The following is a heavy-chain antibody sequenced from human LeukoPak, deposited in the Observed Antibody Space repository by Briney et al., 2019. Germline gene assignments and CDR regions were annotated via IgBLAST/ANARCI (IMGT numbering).Heavy chain of an antibody. Sequence: PGRSLRLSCAASGFTFDDYAMHWVRQAPGRGLEWVSGISWNSGSIGYADSVKGRFTISRDNAKNSLYLQMNSLRAEDTALYYCARDNSPFYGDYDYFDYWGQGTLVTVSS. J-gene: IGHJ4*02. V-gene: IGHV3-9*01. CDR3: ARDNSPFYGDYDYFDY. CDR1: GFTFDDYA. CDR2: ISWNSGSI. D-gene: IGHD4-17*01.